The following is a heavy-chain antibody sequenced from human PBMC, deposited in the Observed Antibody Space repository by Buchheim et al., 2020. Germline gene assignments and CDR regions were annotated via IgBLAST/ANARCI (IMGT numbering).Heavy chain of an antibody. CDR2: MSYSGTT. J-gene: IGHJ4*02. Sequence: QVQLQESGPGLVKPSETLSLTCTVSGGSITGYYWSWIRQPPGKGLEWIGYMSYSGTTNYNPSLKSRVSISVDTSKNQFSLKLSSVTAADTDVYYCARRSYAYDYFDYWGQGTL. CDR1: GGSITGYY. V-gene: IGHV4-59*08. CDR3: ARRSYAYDYFDY. D-gene: IGHD5-18*01.